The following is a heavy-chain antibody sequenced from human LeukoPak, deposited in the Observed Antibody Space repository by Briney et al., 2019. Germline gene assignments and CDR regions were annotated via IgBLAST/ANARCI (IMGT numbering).Heavy chain of an antibody. CDR2: MSYSGST. CDR1: GGSVSGYY. J-gene: IGHJ3*02. Sequence: PSETLSLTCTVSGGSVSGYYCNWIRQPPGKGLEWIGYMSYSGSTNYNPSLKSRVTMSVDTSKNQFSLKLSSVTAADTAVYYCARVRQQLTNDAFDIWGQGTVVTVSS. V-gene: IGHV4-59*02. CDR3: ARVRQQLTNDAFDI. D-gene: IGHD6-13*01.